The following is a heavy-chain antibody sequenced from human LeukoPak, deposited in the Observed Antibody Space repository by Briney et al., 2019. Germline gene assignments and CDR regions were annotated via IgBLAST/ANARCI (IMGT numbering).Heavy chain of an antibody. Sequence: RGSLRLSCASSGFTFLSYAMSWVRPAPGKGLEWVSAISGIGCSTYYAASVQGRFTICRDNSKNTLYLQMNSLRVEDTAVYYCARDTTVTSTCWFDRWGQGTLVTVSS. D-gene: IGHD4-11*01. V-gene: IGHV3-23*01. CDR2: ISGIGCST. J-gene: IGHJ5*02. CDR1: GFTFLSYA. CDR3: ARDTTVTSTCWFDR.